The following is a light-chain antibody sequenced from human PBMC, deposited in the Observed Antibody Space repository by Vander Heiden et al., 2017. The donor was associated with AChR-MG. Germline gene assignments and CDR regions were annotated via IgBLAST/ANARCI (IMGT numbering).Light chain of an antibody. V-gene: IGKV3-11*01. J-gene: IGKJ4*01. CDR2: DAS. CDR3: QQRSNWPFT. CDR1: QSVSSY. Sequence: DIVLTQSPDTLSLSPGERATLSCRASQSVSSYLAWYQQKPGQAPRLLIYDASNRATGIPARFSGSGSGTDFTLTISSLEPEDFAVYYCQQRSNWPFTFGGGTKVEIK.